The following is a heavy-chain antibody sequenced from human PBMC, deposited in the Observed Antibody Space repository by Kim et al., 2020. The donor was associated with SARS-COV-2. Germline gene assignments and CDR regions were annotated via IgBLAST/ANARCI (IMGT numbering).Heavy chain of an antibody. D-gene: IGHD6-6*01. CDR3: ARAGIAARGPHWFDP. J-gene: IGHJ5*02. CDR1: GGSISSYY. Sequence: SETLSLTCTVSGGSISSYYWCWSRQRPGTGLGWNGYVNNSESTNNNPSLKSRVTISVDTSKNQFSLRLSSVSAADTAVYYCARAGIAARGPHWFDPWGQGTLVTVSS. CDR2: VNNSEST. V-gene: IGHV4-59*12.